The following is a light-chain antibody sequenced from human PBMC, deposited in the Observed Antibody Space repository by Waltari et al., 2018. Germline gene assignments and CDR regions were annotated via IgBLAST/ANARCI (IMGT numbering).Light chain of an antibody. J-gene: IGKJ1*01. CDR2: GAS. CDR3: QQYDNWLGT. V-gene: IGKV3-15*01. CDR1: QSIRSN. Sequence: EMVMTQSPATLSVFPGERATLSCRVSQSIRSNLAWYQHTPGQAPRLLIYGASTRATGIPARFSGSGSGTEFTLTISSLQSEDFAVYFCQQYDNWLGTFGQGTKVEIK.